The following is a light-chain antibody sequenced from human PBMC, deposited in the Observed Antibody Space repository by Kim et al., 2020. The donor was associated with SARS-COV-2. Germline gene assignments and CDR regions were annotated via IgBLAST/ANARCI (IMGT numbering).Light chain of an antibody. V-gene: IGLV2-14*03. CDR3: SSYTRSSTNYV. Sequence: QSITISCTGTSSDVGSYNYVSWYQQNPGKAPKLMIYAVSNRPSGVSNRFSGSKSGNTASLTISGLQAEDEADYYCSSYTRSSTNYVFGTGTKVTVL. CDR2: AVS. CDR1: SSDVGSYNY. J-gene: IGLJ1*01.